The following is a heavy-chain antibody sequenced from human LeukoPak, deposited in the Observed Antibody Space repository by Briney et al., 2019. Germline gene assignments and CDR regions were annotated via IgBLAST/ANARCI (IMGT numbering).Heavy chain of an antibody. CDR3: ARHTTQQLIFYFDY. V-gene: IGHV4-39*01. D-gene: IGHD6-13*01. J-gene: IGHJ4*02. CDR2: IYYSGST. Sequence: SETLSLTCTVSGGSISSSSYYWGWIRQPPGKGLEWIGSIYYSGSTYYNPSLKSRVTISVDTSKNQFSLKLSSVTAADTAVHYCARHTTQQLIFYFDYWGQGTLVTVSS. CDR1: GGSISSSSYY.